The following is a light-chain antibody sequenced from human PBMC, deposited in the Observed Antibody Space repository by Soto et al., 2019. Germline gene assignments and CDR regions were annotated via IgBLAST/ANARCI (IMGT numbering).Light chain of an antibody. CDR3: QRYNTWPGT. CDR2: GAT. Sequence: DIIMTQSPATLSVSPGERATLSCRASQNIGIALAWYQQKPGQAPRLLIYGATVRATGIPARFSGSASGTEFTLANTSPQSDDVALYYCQRYNTWPGTFGPGTKVEIK. J-gene: IGKJ1*01. V-gene: IGKV3-15*01. CDR1: QNIGIA.